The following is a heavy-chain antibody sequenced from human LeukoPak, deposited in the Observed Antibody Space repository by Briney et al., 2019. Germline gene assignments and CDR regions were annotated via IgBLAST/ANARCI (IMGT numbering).Heavy chain of an antibody. D-gene: IGHD1-20*01. Sequence: WIRQAPGKGLEWVGRIKSKTGGGTIDYAAPVKGRFIISRDDSKNTLYLQMKSLKTEDTAVYYCTTDPTLYNWNRNDYWGQGTLVTVSS. CDR2: IKSKTGGGTI. V-gene: IGHV3-15*01. J-gene: IGHJ4*02. CDR3: TTDPTLYNWNRNDY.